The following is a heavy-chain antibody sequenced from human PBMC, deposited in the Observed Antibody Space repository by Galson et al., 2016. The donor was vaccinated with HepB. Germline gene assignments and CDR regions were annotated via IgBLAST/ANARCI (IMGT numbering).Heavy chain of an antibody. D-gene: IGHD3-10*01. V-gene: IGHV1-3*01. J-gene: IGHJ4*02. CDR2: INPGNGQT. Sequence: SVKVSCKASGYRFTSFVIHWMRQAPGQSLEWMGWINPGNGQTKYSQKFQDRVTITRDTSASTAFMVTSSLRSEDTAVYSCARVHYYGSGSPYYFDFWGQGTLVTVSS. CDR1: GYRFTSFV. CDR3: ARVHYYGSGSPYYFDF.